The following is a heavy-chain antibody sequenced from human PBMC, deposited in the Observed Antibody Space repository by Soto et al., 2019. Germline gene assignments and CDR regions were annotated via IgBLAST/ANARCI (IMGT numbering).Heavy chain of an antibody. CDR3: ASPPGRTTVTIDY. CDR2: ISSSSSYI. J-gene: IGHJ4*02. Sequence: GGSLRLSCAASGFTFSSYSMNWVRQAPGKGLEWVSSISSSSSYIYYADSVKGRFTISRDNAKNSLYLQMNSLRAEDTAVYYCASPPGRTTVTIDYWGQGTLVTVSS. CDR1: GFTFSSYS. D-gene: IGHD4-17*01. V-gene: IGHV3-21*01.